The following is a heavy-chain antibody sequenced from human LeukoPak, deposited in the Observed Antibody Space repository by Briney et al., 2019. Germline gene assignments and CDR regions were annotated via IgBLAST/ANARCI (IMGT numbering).Heavy chain of an antibody. V-gene: IGHV3-48*03. CDR2: ISSGGSTM. J-gene: IGHJ4*02. CDR1: GFTFSSYE. Sequence: GGSLRLSCAAAGFTFSSYEMNWVRQAPGKGLEWVSYISSGGSTMYYADSVKGRFTISRDNAKNSLYLQMNSLRPEDTAVYYCAKDDAWLQYGNWGRGTLVTVSS. CDR3: AKDDAWLQYGN. D-gene: IGHD5-24*01.